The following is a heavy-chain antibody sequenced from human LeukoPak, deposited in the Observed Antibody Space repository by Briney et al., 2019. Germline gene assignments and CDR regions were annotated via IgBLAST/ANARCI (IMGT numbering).Heavy chain of an antibody. J-gene: IGHJ4*02. CDR1: VGSFSGYY. Sequence: SETLSLTCAVYVGSFSGYYWGWIRQPPGKGLEWIGEINHSGSTNYNPSLKSRVTISVDTSKNQFSLKLSSVTAADTAVYYCARGKRGCSSSWYDYWGQGTLVTVSS. CDR2: INHSGST. CDR3: ARGKRGCSSSWYDY. D-gene: IGHD6-13*01. V-gene: IGHV4-34*01.